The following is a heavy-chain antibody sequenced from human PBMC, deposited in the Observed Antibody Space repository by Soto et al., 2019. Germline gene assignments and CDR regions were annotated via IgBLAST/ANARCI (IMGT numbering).Heavy chain of an antibody. CDR2: IYYSGST. CDR1: GGSISSYY. V-gene: IGHV4-59*01. CDR3: ARGRQLVRDFDY. Sequence: PSETLSLTCTVSGGSISSYYWSWIRQPPGKGLEWIGYIYYSGSTNYNPSLKSRVTISVDTSKNQFSLKLSSVTAAVTAVYYCARGRQLVRDFDYWGQGTLVTVSS. D-gene: IGHD6-6*01. J-gene: IGHJ4*02.